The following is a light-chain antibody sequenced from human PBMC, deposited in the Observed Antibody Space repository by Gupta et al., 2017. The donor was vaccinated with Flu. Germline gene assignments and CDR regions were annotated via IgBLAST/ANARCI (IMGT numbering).Light chain of an antibody. V-gene: IGKV3-15*01. CDR3: QQYNNWPPFT. CDR1: QSVSSN. CDR2: GAS. J-gene: IGKJ3*01. Sequence: EIVMTQSPATLSVSPGERVTLSCRASQSVSSNLAWYQQKPGQAPRLLIYGASTRATGIPARFSGSGSGTEFTLTISSLQSEDFAVYYCQQYNNWPPFTFGPGTKVEIK.